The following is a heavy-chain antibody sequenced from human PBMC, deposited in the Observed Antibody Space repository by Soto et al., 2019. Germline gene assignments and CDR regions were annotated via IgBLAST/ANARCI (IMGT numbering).Heavy chain of an antibody. CDR1: GYTFASYG. J-gene: IGHJ5*02. V-gene: IGHV1-18*01. CDR2: ISAYNGHT. D-gene: IGHD2-21*01. CDR3: ASSTGSAYWFDP. Sequence: QVQLVQSGAEVKKPGASVKVSCKASGYTFASYGISWVRQAPAQGLEWMGWISAYNGHTNYAQKLQGTVNMTTDTSTSTAYMELRSLRSDATAVYYCASSTGSAYWFDPWGQGTLVTVSS.